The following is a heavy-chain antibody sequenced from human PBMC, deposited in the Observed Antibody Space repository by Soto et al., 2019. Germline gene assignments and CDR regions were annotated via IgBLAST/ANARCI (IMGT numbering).Heavy chain of an antibody. Sequence: QVQLQESGPGLVKPSQTLSLTCTVSGGSISSGDYYWSWIRQPPGKGLEWIGYIYYSGSTYYNPYLKARVTISLDTSKNQSSLKLTSVTAADTAVYYCARGSYYYDRSGYYHYWGQGTLVTVSS. CDR3: ARGSYYYDRSGYYHY. CDR2: IYYSGST. D-gene: IGHD3-22*01. V-gene: IGHV4-30-4*01. J-gene: IGHJ4*02. CDR1: GGSISSGDYY.